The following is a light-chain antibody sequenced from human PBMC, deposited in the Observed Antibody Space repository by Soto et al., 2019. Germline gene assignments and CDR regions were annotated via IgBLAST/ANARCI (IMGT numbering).Light chain of an antibody. V-gene: IGKV2-28*01. Sequence: IVITQSPFSLRVTLGEQASVSCSSSQSLLHSNGYNYLDWYLQKPGQSPQLLIYLGSNRDSGVPDRFSGSGSGTDFTLKISRVEAEDVGVYYCMQALQTHTFGGGTKVDIK. J-gene: IGKJ4*01. CDR3: MQALQTHT. CDR1: QSLLHSNGYNY. CDR2: LGS.